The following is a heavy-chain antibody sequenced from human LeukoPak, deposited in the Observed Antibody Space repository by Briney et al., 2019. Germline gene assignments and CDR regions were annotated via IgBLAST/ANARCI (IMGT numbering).Heavy chain of an antibody. CDR2: IYYSGST. CDR1: GGSISSSSYY. CDR3: ARHQIVVVPGGFDP. V-gene: IGHV4-39*01. J-gene: IGHJ5*02. Sequence: PSQTLSLTCTVSGGSISSSSYYWGWVRHPPGKGLEWIGSIYYSGSTYYNPSLKSRVSISVDTSKNQFSLKLSSVTAADTAVYYCARHQIVVVPGGFDPWGQGTLVTVSS. D-gene: IGHD2-2*01.